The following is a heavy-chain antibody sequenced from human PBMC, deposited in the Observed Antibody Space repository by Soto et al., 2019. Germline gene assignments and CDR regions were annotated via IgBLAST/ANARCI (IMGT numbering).Heavy chain of an antibody. CDR3: ARDHHRYSGYDYVDY. CDR2: IYRSGFT. Sequence: PSETLSLTCIVSGGSISSYYWSWIRQPPGKGLEWIGYIYRSGFTRYNPSLKSRVSISVDKSENQFSLRLSSVTTADTAVYYCARDHHRYSGYDYVDYWGQGTLVTVSS. V-gene: IGHV4-59*01. D-gene: IGHD5-12*01. J-gene: IGHJ4*02. CDR1: GGSISSYY.